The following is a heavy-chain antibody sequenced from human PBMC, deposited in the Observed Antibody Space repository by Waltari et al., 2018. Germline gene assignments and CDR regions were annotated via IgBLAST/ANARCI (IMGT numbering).Heavy chain of an antibody. CDR2: IYYSGST. D-gene: IGHD1-26*01. CDR3: ASDPSGSSAYWYFDL. J-gene: IGHJ2*01. Sequence: QLQLQASGPGLVKPSETLSLTCTVAGGSISSSLYYWGWIPQPPGKGLEWIGSIYYSGSTYYNPSLKSRVTISVDTSKNQFSLKLSSVTAADTAVYYCASDPSGSSAYWYFDLWGRGTLVTVSS. CDR1: GGSISSSLYY. V-gene: IGHV4-39*07.